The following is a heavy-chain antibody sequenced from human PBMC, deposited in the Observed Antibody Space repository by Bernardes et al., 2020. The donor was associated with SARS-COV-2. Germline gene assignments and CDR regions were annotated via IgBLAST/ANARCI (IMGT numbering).Heavy chain of an antibody. Sequence: TLSLTCSVSGASISNSSLYWAWLRQPPGKGLEYIGNVYYRGSTSYNPSLKSRVTISIDTSKNQFSLNLSSVTATDAAIYYCASHVAIVGAAGFWGQGTLVTVSS. J-gene: IGHJ4*02. D-gene: IGHD1-26*01. V-gene: IGHV4-39*01. CDR2: VYYRGST. CDR3: ASHVAIVGAAGF. CDR1: GASISNSSLY.